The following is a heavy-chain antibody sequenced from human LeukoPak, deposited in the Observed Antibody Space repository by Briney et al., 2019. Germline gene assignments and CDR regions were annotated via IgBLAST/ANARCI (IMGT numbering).Heavy chain of an antibody. CDR2: INPNSGGT. Sequence: ASVKVSCKASGYTFTGYYMHCVRQAPGQGLEWMGWINPNSGGTNYAQKFQGRVTMTRDTSISTAYMELSRLRSDDTAVYYCAREHSSSSGKVFDYWGQGTLVTVSS. CDR3: AREHSSSSGKVFDY. D-gene: IGHD6-6*01. J-gene: IGHJ4*02. CDR1: GYTFTGYY. V-gene: IGHV1-2*02.